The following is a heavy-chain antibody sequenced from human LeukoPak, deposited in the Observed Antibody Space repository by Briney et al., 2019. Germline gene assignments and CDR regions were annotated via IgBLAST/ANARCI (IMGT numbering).Heavy chain of an antibody. J-gene: IGHJ4*02. CDR2: IYYTGST. V-gene: IGHV4-59*02. CDR3: ARDNYGDYYFDY. CDR1: GGSVSDYY. D-gene: IGHD4-17*01. Sequence: SETLSLTCTVSGGSVSDYYWSWIRQSPGKGLEWIGYIYYTGSTSYNPSLRSRVTMSADTSKNQFSLKLSSVTAADTAVYYCARDNYGDYYFDYWGQGTLVTVSS.